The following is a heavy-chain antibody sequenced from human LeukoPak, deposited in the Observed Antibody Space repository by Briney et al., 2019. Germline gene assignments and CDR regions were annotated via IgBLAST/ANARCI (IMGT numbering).Heavy chain of an antibody. Sequence: GGSLRLSCAASGFTFSSYAMNWVRQAPGKGLEWVSTISGSGGDTYYADSVKGRFTISRDNAKNSLYLQMNSLRAEDTAVYHCAELGITMIGGVWGKGTTVTISS. CDR3: AELGITMIGGV. J-gene: IGHJ6*04. CDR1: GFTFSSYA. D-gene: IGHD3-10*02. CDR2: ISGSGGDT. V-gene: IGHV3-23*01.